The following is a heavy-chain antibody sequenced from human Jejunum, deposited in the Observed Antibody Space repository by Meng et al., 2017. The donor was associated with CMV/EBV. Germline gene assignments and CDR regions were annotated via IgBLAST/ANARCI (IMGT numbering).Heavy chain of an antibody. J-gene: IGHJ4*02. CDR1: GGSLGSGDYY. CDR2: IHDTGST. V-gene: IGHV4-30-4*08. D-gene: IGHD3-3*01. Sequence: QGQRQVSGPGLVKPSQTLSLPCSCPGGSLGSGDYYWSWIRQPPGKGLEWIGYIHDTGSTYYNPSLKSRVDISLGTSRNHFSLTLSSVTAEDTAVYFCARGSIFVSFDSWGQGTLVTVSS. CDR3: ARGSIFVSFDS.